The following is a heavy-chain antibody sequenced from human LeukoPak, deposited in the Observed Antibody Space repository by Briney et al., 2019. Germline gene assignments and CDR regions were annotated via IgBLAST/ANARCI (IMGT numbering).Heavy chain of an antibody. D-gene: IGHD3-3*01. CDR1: GGSISSSSFY. V-gene: IGHV4-39*07. CDR2: IYYSGST. Sequence: SETLSLTCTVSGGSISSSSFYWGWIRQPPGKGLEWIGSIYYSGSTYYNPSLKSRVTISVDTSKNQFSLRLSSVTAADTAVYYCARSYDFWSGYYLHYWGQGTLVTVSS. CDR3: ARSYDFWSGYYLHY. J-gene: IGHJ4*02.